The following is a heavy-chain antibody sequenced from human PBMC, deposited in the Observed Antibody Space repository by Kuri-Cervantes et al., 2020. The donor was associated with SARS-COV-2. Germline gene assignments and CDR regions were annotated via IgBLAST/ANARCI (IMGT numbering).Heavy chain of an antibody. V-gene: IGHV1-2*06. CDR1: GYTFTGYY. J-gene: IGHJ3*02. CDR3: ARDPGGLGAFDI. D-gene: IGHD4-23*01. CDR2: INPNSGGT. Sequence: ASVKVSCKASGYTFTGYYMHWVRQAPGQGLEWMGRINPNSGGTNYAQKFQGRVSMTRDTSISTAYMELSRLRSDDTAVYYCARDPGGLGAFDIWGQGTMVTVSS.